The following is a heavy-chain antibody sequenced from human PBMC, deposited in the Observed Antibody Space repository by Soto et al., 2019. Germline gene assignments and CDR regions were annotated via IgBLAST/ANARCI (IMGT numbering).Heavy chain of an antibody. CDR3: IRAYDWNYV. CDR1: GFSLTTEGVG. CDR2: IYWHEDV. V-gene: IGHV2-5*01. J-gene: IGHJ4*02. D-gene: IGHD1-7*01. Sequence: SGPTLVNPTQTLTVTCTISGFSLTTEGVGVGWIRQPPGKALEWLASIYWHEDVRKNPSLGNRVTITRDTAKSQVVLTLTNLDPVDTATYYCIRAYDWNYVWGQGILVTVSS.